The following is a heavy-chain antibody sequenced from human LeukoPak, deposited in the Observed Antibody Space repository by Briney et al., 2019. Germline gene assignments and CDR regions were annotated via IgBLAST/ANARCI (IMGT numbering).Heavy chain of an antibody. V-gene: IGHV4-39*01. Sequence: SETLSLTCTVSGGSISSSSYYWGWIRQPPGKGLEWIGSIYYSGSTYYNPSLKSRVTISVDTSKNQFSLKPSSVTAADTAVYYCARRYYYDSSGYHFDYWGQGTLVTVSS. J-gene: IGHJ4*02. CDR1: GGSISSSSYY. CDR2: IYYSGST. CDR3: ARRYYYDSSGYHFDY. D-gene: IGHD3-22*01.